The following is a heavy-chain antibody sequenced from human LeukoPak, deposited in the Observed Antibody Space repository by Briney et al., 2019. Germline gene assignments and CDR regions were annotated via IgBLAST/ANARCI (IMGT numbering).Heavy chain of an antibody. V-gene: IGHV1-18*01. Sequence: ASVKVSCKASGYTFTSYGISWVRQAPGQGLEWMGWISAYNDNTNYAQKFQGRVTMTRDTSISTAYMELSRLRSDDTAVYYCARGYCSSTSCYGYFQHWGQGTLVTVSS. CDR1: GYTFTSYG. CDR2: ISAYNDNT. J-gene: IGHJ1*01. D-gene: IGHD2-2*01. CDR3: ARGYCSSTSCYGYFQH.